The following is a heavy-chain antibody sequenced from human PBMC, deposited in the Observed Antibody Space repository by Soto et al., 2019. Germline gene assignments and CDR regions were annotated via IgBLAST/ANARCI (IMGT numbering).Heavy chain of an antibody. J-gene: IGHJ4*02. D-gene: IGHD6-13*01. CDR1: GFSLSTSGMG. CDR2: IYWDDDK. CDR3: AHYSSTSSFDY. V-gene: IGHV2-5*02. Sequence: QITLKESGPTLVKPTQTFMLACTFSGFSLSTSGMGVGWIRQPPGKALEWLALIYWDDDKRYSPSLESRLTITKDTSKNQVVLTMTNMDPVDTATYYCAHYSSTSSFDYWGQGTLVTVSS.